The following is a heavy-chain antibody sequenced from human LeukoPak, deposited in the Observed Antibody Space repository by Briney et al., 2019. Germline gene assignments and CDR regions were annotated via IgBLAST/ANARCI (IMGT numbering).Heavy chain of an antibody. Sequence: PSETLSLTCAVYGGSFSGYYWSWIRKPPGKGLEWIGEINHSGSTNYNPSLKSRVTISVDTSKNQFSLKLSSVTAADTAVYYCARVGGEENAFDIWGQGTMVTVSS. CDR2: INHSGST. CDR1: GGSFSGYY. V-gene: IGHV4-34*01. CDR3: ARVGGEENAFDI. D-gene: IGHD2-15*01. J-gene: IGHJ3*02.